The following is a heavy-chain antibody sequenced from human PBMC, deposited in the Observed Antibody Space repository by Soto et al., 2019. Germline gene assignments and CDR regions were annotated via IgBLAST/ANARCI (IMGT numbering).Heavy chain of an antibody. CDR2: ISSSSSYI. CDR1: GFTFSSYS. J-gene: IGHJ4*02. V-gene: IGHV3-21*01. D-gene: IGHD6-13*01. Sequence: EVQLVESGGGLVKPGGSLRLSCAASGFTFSSYSMNWVRQAPGKGLEWVSSISSSSSYIYYADSVKGRFTISRDNAKNSLYLQMNSLRAEDTAVYYCARDYRSSWYFPLDYWGQGTLVTVSS. CDR3: ARDYRSSWYFPLDY.